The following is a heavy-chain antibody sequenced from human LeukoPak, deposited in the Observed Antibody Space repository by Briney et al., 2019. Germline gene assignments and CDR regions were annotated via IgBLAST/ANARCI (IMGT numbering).Heavy chain of an antibody. J-gene: IGHJ5*02. CDR2: INPDSGVT. CDR1: RHTFTVYH. D-gene: IGHD2-21*02. Sequence: GASVKVSCKASRHTFTVYHVHWVRQAPGQGLEWMGWINPDSGVTNYAQNLQARVTMTRDTSISTVFLDLSSLRSDDTADYYCALVTSGNWWFDPWGQGTLVTVSS. V-gene: IGHV1-2*02. CDR3: ALVTSGNWWFDP.